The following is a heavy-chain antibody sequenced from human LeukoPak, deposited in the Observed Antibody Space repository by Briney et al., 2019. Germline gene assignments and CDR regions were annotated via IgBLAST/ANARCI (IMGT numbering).Heavy chain of an antibody. D-gene: IGHD3-3*01. J-gene: IGHJ4*02. CDR2: IKLDGSEK. CDR1: GFTFGKYW. V-gene: IGHV3-7*03. Sequence: GGSLRLSCVASGFTFGKYWMSWVRQAPGKGLEWVANIKLDGSEKNYVDSVKGRFTISRDNTKNSLYLQMNSLRVEDTAVFYCARDQYDTWSRRGNFDSWGQGTLIIVSS. CDR3: ARDQYDTWSRRGNFDS.